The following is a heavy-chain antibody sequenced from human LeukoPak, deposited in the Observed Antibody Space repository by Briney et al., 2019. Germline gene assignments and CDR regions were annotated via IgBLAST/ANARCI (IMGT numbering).Heavy chain of an antibody. CDR3: ARDRITIFGVVIIPAGP. J-gene: IGHJ4*01. D-gene: IGHD3-3*01. CDR1: GGTFSSYA. V-gene: IGHV1-69*04. Sequence: SVKVSCKASGGTFSSYAISWVRQAPGQGLEWMGRIIPILGIANYAQKFQGRVTITADKSTSTAYMELSSLRSEDTAVYYCARDRITIFGVVIIPAGPWGHATLVT. CDR2: IIPILGIA.